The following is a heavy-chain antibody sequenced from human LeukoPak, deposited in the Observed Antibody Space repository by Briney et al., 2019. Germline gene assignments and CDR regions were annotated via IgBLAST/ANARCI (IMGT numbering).Heavy chain of an antibody. J-gene: IGHJ4*02. D-gene: IGHD5-18*01. V-gene: IGHV1-2*02. CDR3: ASSPSWIQLWSIGY. Sequence: ASVKVSCKASGYTFTKYFLHWVRQAPGQGLEWMGWINPNDGGALYAQKFQGRVTMTTDTSITTAYMEMSRLRSDDTAFYYCASSPSWIQLWSIGYWGQGTLVTVSS. CDR2: INPNDGGA. CDR1: GYTFTKYF.